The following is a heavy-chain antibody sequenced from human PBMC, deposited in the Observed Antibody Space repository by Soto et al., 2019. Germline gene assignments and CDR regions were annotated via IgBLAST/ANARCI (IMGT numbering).Heavy chain of an antibody. CDR2: ISSSSSYI. CDR1: GFTFSSYS. J-gene: IGHJ4*02. V-gene: IGHV3-21*01. Sequence: GGSLRLSCAASGFTFSSYSMNWVRQAPGKGLEWVSSISSSSSYIYYADSVKGRFTISRDNAKNSLYLQMNSLRAEDTAVYYCARNYNGDVSFDYWGQGTLVTGSS. CDR3: ARNYNGDVSFDY. D-gene: IGHD3-10*01.